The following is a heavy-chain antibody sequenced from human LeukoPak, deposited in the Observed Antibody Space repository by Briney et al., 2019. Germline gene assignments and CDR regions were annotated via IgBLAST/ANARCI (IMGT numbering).Heavy chain of an antibody. V-gene: IGHV3-23*01. J-gene: IGHJ4*02. Sequence: PGGSLRLSCAASGFTFSTYAMSWVRQAPGKGLEWVSAISGSDTGTYYADSVRGRFTISRDNSKNMLFLQMNSLRAEDTAVYYCAKAPAGHCSGVICYPLDNWGQGILVSVSS. CDR1: GFTFSTYA. CDR3: AKAPAGHCSGVICYPLDN. CDR2: ISGSDTGT. D-gene: IGHD2-15*01.